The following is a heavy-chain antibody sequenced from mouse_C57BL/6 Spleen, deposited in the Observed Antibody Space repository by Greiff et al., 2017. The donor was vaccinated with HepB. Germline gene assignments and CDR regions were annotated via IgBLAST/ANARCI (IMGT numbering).Heavy chain of an antibody. D-gene: IGHD4-1*01. CDR3: ARRGTGPWYFDV. CDR1: GYTFTSYW. Sequence: VQLQQPGAELVMPGASVKLSCKASGYTFTSYWMHWVKQRPGQGLEWIGEIDPSDSYTNYNQKFKGKSTLTVDKSSSTAYMQLSSLTSEDSAVYYCARRGTGPWYFDVWGTGTTVTVSS. V-gene: IGHV1-69*01. J-gene: IGHJ1*03. CDR2: IDPSDSYT.